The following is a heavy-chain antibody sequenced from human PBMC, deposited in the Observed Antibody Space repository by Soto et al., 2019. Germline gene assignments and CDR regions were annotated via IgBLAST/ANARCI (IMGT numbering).Heavy chain of an antibody. CDR2: IYYSGST. V-gene: IGHV4-30-4*01. D-gene: IGHD3-16*01. J-gene: IGHJ4*02. CDR1: GGSISSGDYY. Sequence: QVQLQESGPGLVKPSQTLSLICTVSGGSISSGDYYWSWIRQPPGKGLEWIGYIYYSGSTYYNPYLKSRVTISVDTSKNQFYLKLSSVTAADTAVYDCARGLHSGDAFDFWGQGTLVTVSS. CDR3: ARGLHSGDAFDF.